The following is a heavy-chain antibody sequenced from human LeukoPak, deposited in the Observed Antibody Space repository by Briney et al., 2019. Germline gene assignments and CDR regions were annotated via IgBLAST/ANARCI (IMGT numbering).Heavy chain of an antibody. V-gene: IGHV3-64*01. D-gene: IGHD6-19*01. Sequence: GGSLRLSCAASGFSFSSFFMHWVRQAPGKGLEYVSGISANGGRTYYANSVKGRFTISRDNSKNTLYLHMGSLRPEDMAVYYCARGTRFITVAGTSLSFDPWGQGILVIVSS. J-gene: IGHJ5*02. CDR2: ISANGGRT. CDR1: GFSFSSFF. CDR3: ARGTRFITVAGTSLSFDP.